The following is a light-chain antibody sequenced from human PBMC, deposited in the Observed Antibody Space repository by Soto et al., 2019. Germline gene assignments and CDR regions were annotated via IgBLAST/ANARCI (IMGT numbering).Light chain of an antibody. J-gene: IGLJ3*02. CDR1: KNDIGSSDY. Sequence: QSALTQPASVSASPGQSITISCTGGKNDIGSSDYVSWYQQHPGKAPKLIIYGVSNRPSGTSDRFSGSKSGNTASLTISGLQADDEADYYCSSSTSSNTLVFXXXT. CDR3: SSSTSSNTLV. V-gene: IGLV2-14*01. CDR2: GVS.